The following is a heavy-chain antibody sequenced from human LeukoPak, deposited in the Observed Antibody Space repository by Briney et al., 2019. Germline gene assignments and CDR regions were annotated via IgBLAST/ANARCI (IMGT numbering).Heavy chain of an antibody. J-gene: IGHJ4*02. Sequence: ASVMVSCKASGYTFTSYDINWVRQATGQGLEWMGWMNPNSGNTGYAQKFQGRVTMTRNTSISTAYMELSSLRSENTAVYYCAKGLFGVVIHYWGQGTLVTVSS. CDR1: GYTFTSYD. CDR3: AKGLFGVVIHY. V-gene: IGHV1-8*01. D-gene: IGHD3-3*01. CDR2: MNPNSGNT.